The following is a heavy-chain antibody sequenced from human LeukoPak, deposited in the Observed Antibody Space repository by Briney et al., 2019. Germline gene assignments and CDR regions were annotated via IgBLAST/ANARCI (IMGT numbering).Heavy chain of an antibody. V-gene: IGHV1-69*11. CDR1: GGTFSSYA. Sequence: ASVKVSCKASGGTFSSYAISWVRQAPGQGLEWMGSIIPFLGTTNYAQKFQGRVTITADEPTRTAYMELTYVRSDDTAVYYCTIIPNVILFTHYFEYWGQGILVTVSS. D-gene: IGHD2-21*01. CDR3: TIIPNVILFTHYFEY. CDR2: IIPFLGTT. J-gene: IGHJ4*02.